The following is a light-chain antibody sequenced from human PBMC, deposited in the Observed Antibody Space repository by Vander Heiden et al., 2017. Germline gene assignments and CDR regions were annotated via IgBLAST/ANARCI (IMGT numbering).Light chain of an antibody. CDR1: SSNIGSNP. J-gene: IGLJ3*02. Sequence: QSVLTQPPSASGTPGQRVTIPCSGSSSNIGSNPVDWYQQHPGTAPTLLIYRNNQRPSGVPDRFSGAKSGTSASLAISWLQSEDEADYYCAAWDDSLNVWVFGGGTKLTVL. V-gene: IGLV1-44*01. CDR3: AAWDDSLNVWV. CDR2: RNN.